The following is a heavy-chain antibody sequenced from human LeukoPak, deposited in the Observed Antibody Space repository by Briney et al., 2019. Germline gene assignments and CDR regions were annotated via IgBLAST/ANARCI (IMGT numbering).Heavy chain of an antibody. Sequence: SETLSLTCTVSGGSISGSSYYWGWIRQPPGKGLEWIGNIYYSGSTYYNPSLKSRVTISVDTSKNQFSLKLSSVTAADTAVYYCARDGEWELRTLDYWGQGTLVTVSS. J-gene: IGHJ4*02. CDR3: ARDGEWELRTLDY. V-gene: IGHV4-39*02. CDR1: GGSISGSSYY. D-gene: IGHD1-26*01. CDR2: IYYSGST.